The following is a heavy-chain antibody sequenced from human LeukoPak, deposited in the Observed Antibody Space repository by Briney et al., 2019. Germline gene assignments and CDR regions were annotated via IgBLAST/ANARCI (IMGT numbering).Heavy chain of an antibody. V-gene: IGHV1-2*02. D-gene: IGHD3-3*01. CDR2: INPNSGGT. CDR3: STAFGVVDFDY. Sequence: GASVKVSCKASGYTFTGYYMHWVRQAPGQGLEWMGWINPNSGGTNYAQKFQGRVTMTSDTSISTAYMEMSRLRSDDTAVYYCSTAFGVVDFDYWGQGTLVTVSS. J-gene: IGHJ4*02. CDR1: GYTFTGYY.